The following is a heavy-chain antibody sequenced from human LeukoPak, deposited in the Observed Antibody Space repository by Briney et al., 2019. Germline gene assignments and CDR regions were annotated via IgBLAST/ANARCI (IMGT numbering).Heavy chain of an antibody. CDR3: ARDYGDYYYYYMDV. D-gene: IGHD4-17*01. CDR1: GGSFSDYY. CDR2: INHSGNT. J-gene: IGHJ6*03. Sequence: PSETLSLTCAVYGGSFSDYYWSWIRQPPGKGLEWIGEINHSGNTNYNASLKSRVTISLDTSKNQFSLKLTSVTAADTAVYYCARDYGDYYYYYMDVWGKGTTVTVSS. V-gene: IGHV4-34*01.